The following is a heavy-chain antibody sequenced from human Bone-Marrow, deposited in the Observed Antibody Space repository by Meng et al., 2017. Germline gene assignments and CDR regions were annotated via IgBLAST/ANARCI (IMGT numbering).Heavy chain of an antibody. V-gene: IGHV1-18*01. CDR2: ISAYNGNT. CDR1: GYTFTSYG. D-gene: IGHD1-26*01. Sequence: QVQLVQSGAEVKKPGAAVKGSCKAAGYTFTSYGISWVRQAPGQGLEWMGWISAYNGNTNYAQKLQGRVTMTTDTSTSTAYMELRSLRSDDTAVYYCARDQPRKWELGSLVDVWGQGTTVTVSS. CDR3: ARDQPRKWELGSLVDV. J-gene: IGHJ6*02.